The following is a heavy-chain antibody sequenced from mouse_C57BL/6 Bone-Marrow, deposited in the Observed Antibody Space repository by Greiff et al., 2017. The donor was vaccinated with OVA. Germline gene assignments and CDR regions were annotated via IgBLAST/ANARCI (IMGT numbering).Heavy chain of an antibody. Sequence: QVQLQQSGPELVKPGASVKLSCKASGYTFTSYDINWVQQRPGQGLEWIGWIYPRDGSTKYNEKFKGKATLTVDTSSSTAYMELHSLTSEDSAVYFCARDGAMVTTKGYYFDYWGQGTTLTVSS. V-gene: IGHV1-85*01. CDR1: GYTFTSYD. CDR3: ARDGAMVTTKGYYFDY. CDR2: IYPRDGST. D-gene: IGHD2-2*01. J-gene: IGHJ2*01.